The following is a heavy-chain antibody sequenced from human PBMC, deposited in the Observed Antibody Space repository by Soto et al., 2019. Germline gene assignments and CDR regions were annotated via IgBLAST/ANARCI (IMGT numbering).Heavy chain of an antibody. CDR3: AHIVTGCFT. D-gene: IGHD3-16*01. CDR2: IYWDDDK. V-gene: IGHV2-5*02. CDR1: GFSLITSGVG. J-gene: IGHJ5*02. Sequence: QITLKESGPTLVKPTQTLTLTCTISGFSLITSGVGVGWIRQPPGKALEWLALIYWDDDKRYSTSLKSRLTITKDTSKNQVVLTMTNMDPVDTATYYWAHIVTGCFTWGRGALVTVSS.